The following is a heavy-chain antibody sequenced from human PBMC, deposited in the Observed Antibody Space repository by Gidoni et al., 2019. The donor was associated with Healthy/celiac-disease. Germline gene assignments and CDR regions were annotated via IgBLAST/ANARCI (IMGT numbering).Heavy chain of an antibody. D-gene: IGHD3-22*01. Sequence: QVQLVQSGAEVKKPGASVKVSCKASGYTFTSYAMHWVRQAPGQRLEWMGWINAGNGNTKYSQKFQGRVTITRDTSASTAYMELSSLRSEDTAVYYCARDGSSRSYYYQRGEEGAFDIWGQGTMVTVSS. V-gene: IGHV1-3*01. CDR1: GYTFTSYA. CDR3: ARDGSSRSYYYQRGEEGAFDI. CDR2: INAGNGNT. J-gene: IGHJ3*02.